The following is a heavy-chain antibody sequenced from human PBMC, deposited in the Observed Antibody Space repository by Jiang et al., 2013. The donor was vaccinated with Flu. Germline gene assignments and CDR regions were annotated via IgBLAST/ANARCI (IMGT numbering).Heavy chain of an antibody. Sequence: KPTQTLTLTCTFSGFSLSTSGMCVSWIRQPPGKALEWLARIDWDDDKYYSTSLKTRLTISKDTSKNQVVLTMTNMDPVDTATYYCARIQYYYDSSGYTYYFDYWGQGTLVTVSS. CDR1: GFSLSTSGMC. CDR2: IDWDDDK. CDR3: ARIQYYYDSSGYTYYFDY. V-gene: IGHV2-70*11. J-gene: IGHJ4*02. D-gene: IGHD3-22*01.